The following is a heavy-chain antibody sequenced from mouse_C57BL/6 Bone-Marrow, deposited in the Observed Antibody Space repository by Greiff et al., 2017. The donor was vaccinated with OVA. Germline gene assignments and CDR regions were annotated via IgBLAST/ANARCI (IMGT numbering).Heavy chain of an antibody. CDR1: GYAFSSYW. CDR3: ARGYYGSSRDYFDY. CDR2: IYPGDGDT. V-gene: IGHV1-80*01. J-gene: IGHJ2*01. D-gene: IGHD1-1*01. Sequence: QVQLKESGAELVKPGASVKISCKASGYAFSSYWMNWVKQRPGKGLEWIGQIYPGDGDTNYNGKFKGKATLTADKSSSTAYMQLSSLTSEDSAVYFCARGYYGSSRDYFDYWGQGTTLTVSS.